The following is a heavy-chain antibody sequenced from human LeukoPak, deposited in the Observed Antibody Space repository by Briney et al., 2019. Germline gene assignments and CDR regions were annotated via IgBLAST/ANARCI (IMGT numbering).Heavy chain of an antibody. V-gene: IGHV1-18*01. Sequence: ASVKVSCKASGYTFTSYGISWVRQAPGQGLEWMGWISAYNGNTNYAQKLQGRVTMTTDTSTSTAYMELRSLRSDDTAVYYCAILGYYDYVWGSYRYTSSGDAFDIWGQGTMVTVSS. CDR1: GYTFTSYG. CDR2: ISAYNGNT. D-gene: IGHD3-16*02. CDR3: AILGYYDYVWGSYRYTSSGDAFDI. J-gene: IGHJ3*02.